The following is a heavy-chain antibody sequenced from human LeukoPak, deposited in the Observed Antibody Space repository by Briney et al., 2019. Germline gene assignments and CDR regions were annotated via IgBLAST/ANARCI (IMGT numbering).Heavy chain of an antibody. CDR3: ARELPQFDP. V-gene: IGHV3-23*01. D-gene: IGHD2-21*01. J-gene: IGHJ5*02. CDR1: GFTFSSYA. Sequence: GGSLRLSCAASGFTFSSYAMSWVRQAPGKGLEWVSAIGGSGDTTHYADSVRGRFTISRDNSKNTLFLQMNSLRTEDTALYYCARELPQFDPWGQGTLVTVSS. CDR2: IGGSGDTT.